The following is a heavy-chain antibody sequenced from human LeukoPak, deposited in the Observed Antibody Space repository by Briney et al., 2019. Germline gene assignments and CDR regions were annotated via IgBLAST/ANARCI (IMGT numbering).Heavy chain of an antibody. CDR3: VNGVGATVYYFDY. Sequence: GGSLRLSCAASGFTFNTYTMNWVRQAPGRGLEWVSYISGSSGIIDYADSVRGRFTISRDNAKNSLYLQMNSLRAEDTAVYYCVNGVGATVYYFDYWGQGTLVTVSS. CDR1: GFTFNTYT. CDR2: ISGSSGII. V-gene: IGHV3-48*01. J-gene: IGHJ4*02. D-gene: IGHD1-26*01.